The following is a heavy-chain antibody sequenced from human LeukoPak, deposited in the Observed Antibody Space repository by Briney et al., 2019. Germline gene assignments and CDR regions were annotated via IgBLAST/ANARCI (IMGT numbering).Heavy chain of an antibody. CDR3: RYYYDSSGYYETLLFDY. CDR2: IIPIFGTA. Sequence: SVKVSCKASGGTFSSYAISWVRQAPGRGLEWMGGIIPIFGTANYAQKFQGRVTITADESTSTAYMELSSLRSEDTAVYYCRYYYDSSGYYETLLFDYWGQGTLVTVSS. D-gene: IGHD3-22*01. CDR1: GGTFSSYA. J-gene: IGHJ4*02. V-gene: IGHV1-69*13.